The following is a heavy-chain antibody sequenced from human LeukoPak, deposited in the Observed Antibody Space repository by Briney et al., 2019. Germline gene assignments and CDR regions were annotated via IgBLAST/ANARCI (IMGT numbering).Heavy chain of an antibody. CDR2: TYYRSKWYN. CDR1: GDSVSSNSAA. D-gene: IGHD2-2*01. V-gene: IGHV6-1*01. CDR3: ASREIDCSSTSCYADY. Sequence: SQTLSLTCGISGDSVSSNSAAWNWIRQSPSRGLEWLGRTYYRSKWYNNYAVSVKSRITINPDSSKNQFSLKLSSVTAADTAVYYCASREIDCSSTSCYADYWGQGTLVTVSS. J-gene: IGHJ4*02.